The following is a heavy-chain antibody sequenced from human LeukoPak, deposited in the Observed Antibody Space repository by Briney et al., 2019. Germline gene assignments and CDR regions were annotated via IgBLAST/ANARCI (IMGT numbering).Heavy chain of an antibody. V-gene: IGHV3-23*01. CDR2: ISGSGGST. D-gene: IGHD1-26*01. CDR3: ARWAGAILTDY. CDR1: GFTFSSYA. Sequence: GGSLRLSCAASGFTFSSYAMNWVRQAPGKGLEWVSGISGSGGSTYYADSVKGRFTISRDNSKNTLYLQMNSLRAEDTAVYYCARWAGAILTDYWGQGTLVTVSS. J-gene: IGHJ4*02.